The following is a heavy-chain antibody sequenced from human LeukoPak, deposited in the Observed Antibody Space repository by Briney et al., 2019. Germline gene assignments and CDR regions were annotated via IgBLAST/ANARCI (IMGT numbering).Heavy chain of an antibody. CDR1: GYTFTSYG. Sequence: ASVKVSCKASGYTFTSYGISWVRQAPGQGLEWMGWISAYNGNTNYAQKLQGRVTMTTDTSTSTAYMELRSLRSDDTAVYYCARGIQLWFPYYYYYMDAWGKGTTVTISS. CDR3: ARGIQLWFPYYYYYMDA. V-gene: IGHV1-18*01. D-gene: IGHD5-18*01. J-gene: IGHJ6*03. CDR2: ISAYNGNT.